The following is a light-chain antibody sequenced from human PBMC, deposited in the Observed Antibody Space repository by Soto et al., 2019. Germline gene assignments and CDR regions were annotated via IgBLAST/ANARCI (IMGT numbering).Light chain of an antibody. CDR2: AAS. J-gene: IGKJ1*01. V-gene: IGKV1-27*01. CDR3: LKYTIAPPT. Sequence: DIQMTQSPSSLSTSVGDRVTITCRASQAISIYFAWYQQKQGKVPKLLIYAASTLQSGVPSRFSGSGSGTDCTLTLSSLQPADVPTYCFLKYTIAPPTFGKGKTVEIK. CDR1: QAISIY.